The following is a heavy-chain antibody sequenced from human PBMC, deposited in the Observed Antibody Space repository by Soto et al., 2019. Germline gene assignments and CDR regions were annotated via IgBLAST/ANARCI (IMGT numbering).Heavy chain of an antibody. CDR2: IYYSGST. D-gene: IGHD3-3*01. J-gene: IGHJ4*02. Sequence: QLQLQESGPGLVKPSETLSLTCTVSGGSISSSSYYWGWIRQPPGKGLEWIGSIYYSGSTYYNPSLKSRVTISVDTSKNQFSLKLSSVTAADTAVYYCARRTVTRGIFGVVIGCFDYWGQGTLVTVSS. CDR1: GGSISSSSYY. V-gene: IGHV4-39*01. CDR3: ARRTVTRGIFGVVIGCFDY.